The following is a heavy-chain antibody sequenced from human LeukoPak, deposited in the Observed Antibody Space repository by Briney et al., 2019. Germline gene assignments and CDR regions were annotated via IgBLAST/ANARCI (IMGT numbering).Heavy chain of an antibody. D-gene: IGHD3-10*01. J-gene: IGHJ5*02. CDR1: GFTFSSYA. V-gene: IGHV3-23*01. CDR2: ISGSGGST. Sequence: GGSLRLSCAASGFTFSSYAMSWVRQAPGKGLEWVSAISGSGGSTYYADSVKGRFTISRDNSKNTLYLQMNSLRAEDTAVYYCAKDPLLWFGEHPHTGIWFDPWGQGTLVTVSS. CDR3: AKDPLLWFGEHPHTGIWFDP.